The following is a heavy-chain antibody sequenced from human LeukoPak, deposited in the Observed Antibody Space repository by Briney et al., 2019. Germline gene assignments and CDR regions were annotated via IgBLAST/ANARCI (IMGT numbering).Heavy chain of an antibody. V-gene: IGHV4-34*01. CDR1: GGPFSGYY. CDR2: INHSGST. J-gene: IGHJ5*02. CDR3: ARGRGITIFGVPSNWFDP. Sequence: SETLSLTCAVYGGPFSGYYWSWIRQPPGKGLEWIGEINHSGSTNYNPSLKSRVTISVDTSKNQFSLKLSSVTAADTAVYYCARGRGITIFGVPSNWFDPWGQGTLVTVSS. D-gene: IGHD3-3*01.